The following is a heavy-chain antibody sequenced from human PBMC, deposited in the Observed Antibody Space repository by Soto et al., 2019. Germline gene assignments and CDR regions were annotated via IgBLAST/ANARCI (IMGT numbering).Heavy chain of an antibody. CDR3: ARRPGYSGPMY. CDR2: IYYSGST. Sequence: SETLSLTCTVSGGSISSSSYYWGWIRQPPGKGLEWIGSIYYSGSTYYNPSLKSRVTISVDTSKNQFSLKLSSVTAADTAVYYCARRPGYSGPMYWGQGTLVTVSS. J-gene: IGHJ4*02. D-gene: IGHD6-13*01. CDR1: GGSISSSSYY. V-gene: IGHV4-39*01.